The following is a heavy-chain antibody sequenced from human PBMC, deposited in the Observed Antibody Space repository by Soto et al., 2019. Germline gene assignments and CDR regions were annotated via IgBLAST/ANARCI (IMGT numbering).Heavy chain of an antibody. CDR1: GGSISSGGYY. D-gene: IGHD5-18*01. J-gene: IGHJ4*02. CDR2: IYYSGST. V-gene: IGHV4-31*03. CDR3: ARLTWIQLWSPVYYFDY. Sequence: SETLSLTCTVSGGSISSGGYYWSWIRQHPGKGLEWIGYIYYSGSTYYNPSLKSRVTISVDTSKNQFSLKLSSVTAADTAVYYCARLTWIQLWSPVYYFDYWGQGTMVTVSS.